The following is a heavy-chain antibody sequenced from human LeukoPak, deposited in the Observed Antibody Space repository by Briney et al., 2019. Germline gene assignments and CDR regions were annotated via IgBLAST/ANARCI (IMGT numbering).Heavy chain of an antibody. CDR3: ARLRSTYWYFDL. J-gene: IGHJ2*01. V-gene: IGHV4-39*07. CDR1: GGSISSSSYY. Sequence: SETLSLTCTVSGGSISSSSYYWGWIRQPPGKGLEWIGSIYYSGSIYYNPSLKSRVTMSVDTSKNQFSLKLSSVTAADTAVYYCARLRSTYWYFDLWGRGTLVTVSS. CDR2: IYYSGSI. D-gene: IGHD4-17*01.